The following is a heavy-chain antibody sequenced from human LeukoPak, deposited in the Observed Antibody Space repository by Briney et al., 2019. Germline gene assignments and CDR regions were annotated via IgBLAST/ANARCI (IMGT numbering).Heavy chain of an antibody. CDR1: GFTFSDYY. Sequence: GGSLRLSCAVSGFTFSDYYMSWVRQAPGKGLEWVSYISSSGSMLHYADSVEGRFTISRDNAKNSLYLQMSSLRVEDTAVYYCTRDQLAGITGTNAFDYWGQGTLVTVSS. CDR3: TRDQLAGITGTNAFDY. V-gene: IGHV3-11*04. CDR2: ISSSGSML. J-gene: IGHJ4*02. D-gene: IGHD1-7*01.